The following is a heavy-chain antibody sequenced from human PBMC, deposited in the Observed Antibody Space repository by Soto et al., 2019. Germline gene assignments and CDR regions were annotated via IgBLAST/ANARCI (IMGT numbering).Heavy chain of an antibody. Sequence: EVQLLESGGGLVQPGGSLRLSCAASGFTFSSYAMSWVRQAPGKGLEWVSAISGSGGSTYYADSVKGRFTISRDNSKNTLYLQMNGLRAEDTAVYYCAKDSIVVVPAAIMGGVFDYWGPGTLVTVSS. CDR2: ISGSGGST. CDR3: AKDSIVVVPAAIMGGVFDY. V-gene: IGHV3-23*01. CDR1: GFTFSSYA. J-gene: IGHJ4*02. D-gene: IGHD2-2*01.